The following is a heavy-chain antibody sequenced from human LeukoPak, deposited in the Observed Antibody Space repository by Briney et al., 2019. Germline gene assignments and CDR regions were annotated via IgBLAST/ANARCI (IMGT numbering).Heavy chain of an antibody. V-gene: IGHV3-43*02. Sequence: AGSLRLSCAASGFSFDDYAMHWVRQAPGKGLEWVSLITEDGRHTFYADSVKGRFTISRDNSKNSLYLQMNSLMTEDTALYYCAKDKGKPVYYYMDVWGKGATVTVSS. J-gene: IGHJ6*03. CDR3: AKDKGKPVYYYMDV. CDR2: ITEDGRHT. CDR1: GFSFDDYA.